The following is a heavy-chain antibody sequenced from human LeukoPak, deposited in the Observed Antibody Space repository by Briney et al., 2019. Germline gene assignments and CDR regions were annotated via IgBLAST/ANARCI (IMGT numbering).Heavy chain of an antibody. CDR2: ISAYNGNT. CDR3: ARDLVHHRLLATNYDWFDP. CDR1: GYTFTSYG. D-gene: IGHD2-8*01. Sequence: GASVKVSCKASGYTFTSYGIRWVRQAPGQGLEWMGWISAYNGNTNYAQKLQGRVTMTTDTSTSTAYMELRSLRSDDTAVYYCARDLVHHRLLATNYDWFDPWGRGTLVTVSS. J-gene: IGHJ5*02. V-gene: IGHV1-18*01.